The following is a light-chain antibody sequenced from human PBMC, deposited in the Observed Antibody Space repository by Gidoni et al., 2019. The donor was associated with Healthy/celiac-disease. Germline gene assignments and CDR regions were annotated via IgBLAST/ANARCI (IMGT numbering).Light chain of an antibody. V-gene: IGLV3-1*01. CDR3: QAWDSSTVI. CDR2: QDS. CDR1: KLGDKS. Sequence: SYELTQTPSVAGSPGQTASITCSGDKLGDKSACWYDQKPGQSPVLVIYQDSKRPSGILDLLSGSNSWNTATLTIIGTQAMDEADYYCQAWDSSTVIFGGGTKLTVL. J-gene: IGLJ2*01.